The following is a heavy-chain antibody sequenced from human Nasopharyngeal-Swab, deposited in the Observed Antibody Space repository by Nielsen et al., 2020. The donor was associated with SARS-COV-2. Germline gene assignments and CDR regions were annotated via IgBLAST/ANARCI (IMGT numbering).Heavy chain of an antibody. V-gene: IGHV3-49*03. CDR1: GFNFDYFA. CDR2: IRSTAYGGTT. CDR3: TRGNSGWYGVGHF. J-gene: IGHJ4*02. D-gene: IGHD6-19*01. Sequence: SPNISCTASGFNFDYFAMSWFRQAPGKGLEWVGFIRSTAYGGTTEYAASVKGRFTISRDDPKSIAYLEMNSLKTEDTAVYYCTRGNSGWYGVGHFWGQGTLVRVAS.